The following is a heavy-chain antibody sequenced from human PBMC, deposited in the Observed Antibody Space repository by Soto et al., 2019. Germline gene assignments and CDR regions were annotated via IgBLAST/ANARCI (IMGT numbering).Heavy chain of an antibody. CDR2: IIPMLAAP. J-gene: IGHJ2*01. CDR3: ARVGPPSPSVIWFFDL. CDR1: GGSFRTYA. D-gene: IGHD2-21*01. Sequence: QGQLVQSGAEVKKPGSSVKVSYKASGGSFRTYAINWVRQAPGQGLEWMGGIIPMLAAPIYAQKFQGRLTITADESTTTVYMELSSLTSEDTAVYYCARVGPPSPSVIWFFDLWGRGTLVTVSS. V-gene: IGHV1-69*01.